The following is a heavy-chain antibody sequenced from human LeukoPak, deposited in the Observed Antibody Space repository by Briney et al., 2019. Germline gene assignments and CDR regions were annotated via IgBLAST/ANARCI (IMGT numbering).Heavy chain of an antibody. CDR1: GFTFSRYW. D-gene: IGHD3-22*01. CDR3: ARDASYYDSSGYYHAFDI. V-gene: IGHV3-7*01. J-gene: IGHJ3*02. Sequence: GGSLRLSCTASGFTFSRYWMIWVRQAPGKGLEWVANIKRDGSEKYYEDSVKGRFTISRDNAKNSLFLQMNGLRVEDTAVYYCARDASYYDSSGYYHAFDIWGQGTMVTVSS. CDR2: IKRDGSEK.